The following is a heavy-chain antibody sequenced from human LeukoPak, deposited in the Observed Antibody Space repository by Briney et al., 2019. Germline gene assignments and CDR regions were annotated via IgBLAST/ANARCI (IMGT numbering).Heavy chain of an antibody. CDR1: GGSISGYY. V-gene: IGHV4-59*08. J-gene: IGHJ4*02. D-gene: IGHD6-13*01. CDR2: IYYSGST. Sequence: SETLSLTCTVSGGSISGYYWSWIRQPPGKGLEWIGYIYYSGSTNYNPSLKSRVTISVDTSKNQFSLKLSSVTAADTAVYYCARTRKAAAYYFDYWGQGTLVTVSS. CDR3: ARTRKAAAYYFDY.